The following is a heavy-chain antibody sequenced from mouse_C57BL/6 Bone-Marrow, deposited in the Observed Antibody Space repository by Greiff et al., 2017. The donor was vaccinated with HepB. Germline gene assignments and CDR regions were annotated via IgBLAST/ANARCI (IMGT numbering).Heavy chain of an antibody. CDR1: GYTFTSYW. D-gene: IGHD3-1*01. J-gene: IGHJ4*01. V-gene: IGHV1-53*01. CDR2: INPSNGGT. CDR3: AREGTAQATMYAMDY. Sequence: QVQLQQPGTELVKPGASVKLSCKASGYTFTSYWMHWVKQRPGQGLEWIGNINPSNGGTNYNEKFKSKATLTVDKSSSTAYMQLSSLTSADSAVYYCAREGTAQATMYAMDYWGQATSVTVSS.